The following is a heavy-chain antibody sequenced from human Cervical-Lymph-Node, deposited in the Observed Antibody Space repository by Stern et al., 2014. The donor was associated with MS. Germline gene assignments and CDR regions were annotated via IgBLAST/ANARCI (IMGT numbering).Heavy chain of an antibody. J-gene: IGHJ4*02. Sequence: QMQLVQSGAEVKKPGASVKVSCKASGYTFTSYGISWVRQAPGQGLEWMGWISGYNGNTNYAQKLQGRVTMTADTSTKSGSMELRSLRSDDTAVYYCATPRGYSYGPEYWGQGTLVTVSS. V-gene: IGHV1-18*01. CDR1: GYTFTSYG. CDR2: ISGYNGNT. D-gene: IGHD5-18*01. CDR3: ATPRGYSYGPEY.